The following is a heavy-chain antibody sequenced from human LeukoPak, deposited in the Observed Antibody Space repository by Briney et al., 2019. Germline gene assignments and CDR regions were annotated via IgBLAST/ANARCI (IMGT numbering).Heavy chain of an antibody. Sequence: GGSLRLSCAASGFTFSSYWMSWVRQAPGKGLEWVANIKQDGSEKYYVDSVKGRFTISRDNAKNSLYLQMNSLRAEDTAVYYCARIKRRTYYDILTEYYFDYWGQGTLVTVSS. V-gene: IGHV3-7*03. D-gene: IGHD3-9*01. CDR3: ARIKRRTYYDILTEYYFDY. CDR1: GFTFSSYW. CDR2: IKQDGSEK. J-gene: IGHJ4*02.